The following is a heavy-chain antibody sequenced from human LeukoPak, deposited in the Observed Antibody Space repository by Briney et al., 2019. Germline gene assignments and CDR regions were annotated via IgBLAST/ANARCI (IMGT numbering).Heavy chain of an antibody. CDR2: IIPIFGTA. J-gene: IGHJ4*02. Sequence: SVKVSCKASGGTFSSYAISWVRQAPGQGLEWMGGIIPIFGTANYAQKFQGRVTITADESTSTAYMELSSLRSEGTAVYYCARRGYSLWYFDYWGQGTLVTVSS. V-gene: IGHV1-69*13. CDR3: ARRGYSLWYFDY. D-gene: IGHD5-18*01. CDR1: GGTFSSYA.